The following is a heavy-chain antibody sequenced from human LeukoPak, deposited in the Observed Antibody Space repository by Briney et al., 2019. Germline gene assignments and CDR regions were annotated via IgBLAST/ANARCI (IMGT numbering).Heavy chain of an antibody. J-gene: IGHJ5*02. CDR1: GFTFSSYW. D-gene: IGHD6-13*01. V-gene: IGHV3-74*01. Sequence: GGSLRLSCAASGFTFSSYWMHWVRHAPGKGLVWVSRINSDGSSTSYADSVKGRFTISRDDAKNTLYLQMNSLRAEDTAVYYCARAPPPDWYSSSWGRGFDPWGQGTLVTVSS. CDR3: ARAPPPDWYSSSWGRGFDP. CDR2: INSDGSST.